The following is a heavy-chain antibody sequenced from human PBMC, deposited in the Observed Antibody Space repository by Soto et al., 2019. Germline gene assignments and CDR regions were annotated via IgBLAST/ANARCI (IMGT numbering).Heavy chain of an antibody. CDR1: GFTFSTSW. CDR2: IKEDGSET. V-gene: IGHV3-7*01. CDR3: ARDRGPNTFDY. J-gene: IGHJ4*02. Sequence: EVQLVESGGGLVQPGGSLRLSCAASGFTFSTSWMTWVRQAPGKGLEWVANIKEDGSETYYLDSVKGRFTVSKDNAKNSLSLQMNSLRAEDTAVYYCARDRGPNTFDYWGQGTLVTVSS.